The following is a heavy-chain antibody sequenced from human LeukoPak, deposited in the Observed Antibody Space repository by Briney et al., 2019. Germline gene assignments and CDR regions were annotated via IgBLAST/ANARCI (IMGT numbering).Heavy chain of an antibody. CDR3: ARVDSRGYSDY. Sequence: PSETLSLTCTVSGGSISYDYWSWLRQPPGKGLEWIGYIHYSGSTKYNPSLKSRVTISIETSKNQFSLKLSSVTAADTAVYYCARVDSRGYSDYWGQGSLVTVSS. D-gene: IGHD3-3*01. J-gene: IGHJ4*02. CDR2: IHYSGST. V-gene: IGHV4-59*01. CDR1: GGSISYDY.